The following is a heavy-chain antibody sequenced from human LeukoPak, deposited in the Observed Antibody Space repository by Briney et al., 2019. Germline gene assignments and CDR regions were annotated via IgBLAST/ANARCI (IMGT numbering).Heavy chain of an antibody. D-gene: IGHD2-21*02. V-gene: IGHV4-39*01. CDR2: IYFSGST. CDR3: ARNSSRTCINTDCYPGGWLDT. Sequence: PSETLSLTCTVSGGSMSGRTDYWVWIRQPPGKPLEWIGSIYFSGSTHYSPSLKSRLTISVDTPKKQFSLRLTSVTAEDTAVYYCARNSSRTCINTDCYPGGWLDTRGQGMEVTVSS. CDR1: GGSMSGRTDY. J-gene: IGHJ5*02.